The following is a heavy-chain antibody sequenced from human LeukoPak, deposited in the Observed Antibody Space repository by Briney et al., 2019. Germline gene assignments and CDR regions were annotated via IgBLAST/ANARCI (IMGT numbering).Heavy chain of an antibody. CDR3: GRGPYCSGATCYSQYFDY. J-gene: IGHJ4*02. Sequence: ASVKVSCKASGYTFITYGISWVRQAPGQGLEWMGWISAYNGDTKYSQKLQGRVTMTTDTSTSTAYMELRSLRSDDTAVYYCGRGPYCSGATCYSQYFDYWGRGTLVTVSS. D-gene: IGHD2-15*01. CDR1: GYTFITYG. CDR2: ISAYNGDT. V-gene: IGHV1-18*01.